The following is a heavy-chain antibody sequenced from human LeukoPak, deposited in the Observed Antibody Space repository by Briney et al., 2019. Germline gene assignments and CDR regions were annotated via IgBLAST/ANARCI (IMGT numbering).Heavy chain of an antibody. CDR1: GFTFSSYA. J-gene: IGHJ4*02. V-gene: IGHV3-23*01. Sequence: GGSLRLSCAASGFTFSSYAMSSVRQAPGKGLEWVSPIIGSGGGTYYADSVKGRFTISRDNSKNTLYLQMNSLRAEETAVYYCAKPIRYCSSTSCNPTDYWGQGNLVTVSS. CDR3: AKPIRYCSSTSCNPTDY. CDR2: IIGSGGGT. D-gene: IGHD2-2*01.